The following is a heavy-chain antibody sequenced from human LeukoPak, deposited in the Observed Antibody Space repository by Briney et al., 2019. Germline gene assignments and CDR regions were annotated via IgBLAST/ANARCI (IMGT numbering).Heavy chain of an antibody. CDR2: ICYSGST. J-gene: IGHJ4*02. CDR1: GGSISSYY. D-gene: IGHD6-6*01. CDR3: ARHSSSSPYFDY. V-gene: IGHV4-59*08. Sequence: SETLSLTCTVSGGSISSYYWSWIRQPPGKGLEWIGYICYSGSTNYNPSLKSRVTISVDTSKNQFSLKLSSVTAADTAVYYCARHSSSSPYFDYWGQGTLVTVSS.